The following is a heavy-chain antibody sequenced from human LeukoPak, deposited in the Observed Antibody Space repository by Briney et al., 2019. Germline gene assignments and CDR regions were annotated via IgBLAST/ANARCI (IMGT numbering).Heavy chain of an antibody. J-gene: IGHJ6*02. CDR2: ISSSSSTI. V-gene: IGHV3-48*04. Sequence: PGGSLRLSCAASGFTFSSYSMNWVRQAPGKGLEWVSYISSSSSTIYYADSVKGRFTISRDNAKNSLYLQMNSLRAEDTAVYYCARDYDGQLWLGYYYGMDVWGQGTTVTVSS. D-gene: IGHD5-18*01. CDR3: ARDYDGQLWLGYYYGMDV. CDR1: GFTFSSYS.